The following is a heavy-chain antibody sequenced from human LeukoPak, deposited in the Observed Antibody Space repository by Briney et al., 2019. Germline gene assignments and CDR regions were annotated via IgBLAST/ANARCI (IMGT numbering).Heavy chain of an antibody. V-gene: IGHV3-7*01. J-gene: IGHJ4*02. Sequence: GGSLRLSCSASGFTFGSSWMNWVRQAPGKGLEWVANINQDGSKQNYVDSVKGRFTISRDNSKNTLYLQMNSLRAEDTAVYYCARDRGTMIVVVIGIDYWGQGTLVTVSS. D-gene: IGHD3-22*01. CDR1: GFTFGSSW. CDR3: ARDRGTMIVVVIGIDY. CDR2: INQDGSKQ.